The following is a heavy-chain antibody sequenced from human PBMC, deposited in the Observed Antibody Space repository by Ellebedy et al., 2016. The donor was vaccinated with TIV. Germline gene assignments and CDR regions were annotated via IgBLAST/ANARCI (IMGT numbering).Heavy chain of an antibody. CDR2: INPNSGGT. J-gene: IGHJ4*02. D-gene: IGHD1-26*01. CDR3: ARDGGSYSDFDY. Sequence: AASVKVSCKASGYTFTGYYMHWARQAPGQGLAWMGWINPNSGGTNYAQKFQGWVTMTRDTCIRPAYMELSRMRSDDTAVYCCARDGGSYSDFDYWGQGTLVTVSS. V-gene: IGHV1-2*04. CDR1: GYTFTGYY.